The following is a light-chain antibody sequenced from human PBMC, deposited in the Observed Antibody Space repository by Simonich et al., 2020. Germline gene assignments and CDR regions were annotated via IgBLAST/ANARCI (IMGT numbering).Light chain of an antibody. Sequence: DIVMTQSPDSLAVSLGERATINCKSSQSVLYSSNNKNYLAWYQQKPGQPTKLLIYWASTRESGVPDRFSGSGSGTEFTLTISSLQPDDFATYYCQQYNSYHTFGQGTKLEIK. J-gene: IGKJ2*01. CDR2: WAS. CDR1: QSVLYSSNNKNY. CDR3: QQYNSYHT. V-gene: IGKV4-1*01.